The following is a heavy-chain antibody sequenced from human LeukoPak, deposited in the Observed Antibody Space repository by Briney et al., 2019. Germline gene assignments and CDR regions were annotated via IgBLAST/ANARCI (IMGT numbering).Heavy chain of an antibody. J-gene: IGHJ6*04. V-gene: IGHV4-59*01. Sequence: PSETLSLTCTVSGGSISSYYWSWIRQPPGKGLEWIGYIYYSGSTNYNPSLKSRVTISVDTSKNQFSPKLSSVTAADTAVYYCARYITMVRGVYYYGMDVWGKGTTVTVSS. CDR3: ARYITMVRGVYYYGMDV. D-gene: IGHD3-10*01. CDR2: IYYSGST. CDR1: GGSISSYY.